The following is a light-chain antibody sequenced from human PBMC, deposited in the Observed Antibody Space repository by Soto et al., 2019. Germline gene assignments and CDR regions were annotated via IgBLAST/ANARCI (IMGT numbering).Light chain of an antibody. CDR1: QSVRSSY. CDR2: GAS. Sequence: EIVLTQSPGTLSLSPGERATLSCRASQSVRSSYLAWYQQKPGQAPRLLIYGASTRATGIPARFSGSGSGTDFTLTISRLEPEDFAVYYCQQYGGSPLVTFGGGTKVDIK. V-gene: IGKV3-20*01. CDR3: QQYGGSPLVT. J-gene: IGKJ4*01.